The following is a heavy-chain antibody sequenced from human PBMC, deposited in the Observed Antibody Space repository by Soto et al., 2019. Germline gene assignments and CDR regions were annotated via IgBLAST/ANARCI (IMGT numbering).Heavy chain of an antibody. CDR3: ARVPPGIVGASGWFDP. V-gene: IGHV1-69*02. J-gene: IGHJ5*02. CDR2: IIPILGIA. CDR1: GGTFSSYT. Sequence: ASVTVSGKGSGGTFSSYTIRWVRQAPGHGLEWMGRIIPILGIANYAQKFQGRVTITADKSTSTAYMELSSLRSEDTAVYYCARVPPGIVGASGWFDPWGQGTLVTVSS. D-gene: IGHD1-26*01.